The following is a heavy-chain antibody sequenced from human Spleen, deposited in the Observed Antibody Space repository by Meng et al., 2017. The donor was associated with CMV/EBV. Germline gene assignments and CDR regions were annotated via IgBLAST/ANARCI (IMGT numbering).Heavy chain of an antibody. J-gene: IGHJ6*02. CDR3: ARGFAFYYYGMDV. Sequence: GESLKISCVASGFTFSSYWMHWVRQGPGEGLVWVSRITADGTITSYADSVKGRFTISRDNAKNTLYLQMDSLRAEDTAVYYCARGFAFYYYGMDVWGQGTTVTVSS. V-gene: IGHV3-74*01. CDR2: ITADGTIT. CDR1: GFTFSSYW. D-gene: IGHD3-3*01.